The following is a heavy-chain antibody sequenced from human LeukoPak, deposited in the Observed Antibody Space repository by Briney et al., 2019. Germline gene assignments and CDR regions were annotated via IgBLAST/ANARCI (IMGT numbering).Heavy chain of an antibody. Sequence: GGSLRLSCAASGFKFSSYEMNWVRQAPGKGLEWVSYISSSGSTTYYADSVKGRFTISRDNAKNSLYLQMNSLRVEDTAAYYCAREAPVDYGSQVGWFDPWGQGTLVTVSS. CDR1: GFKFSSYE. V-gene: IGHV3-48*03. CDR3: AREAPVDYGSQVGWFDP. J-gene: IGHJ5*02. CDR2: ISSSGSTT. D-gene: IGHD3-10*01.